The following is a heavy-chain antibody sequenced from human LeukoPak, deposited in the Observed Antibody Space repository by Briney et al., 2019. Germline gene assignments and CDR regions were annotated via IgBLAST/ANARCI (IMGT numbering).Heavy chain of an antibody. CDR2: ISVSGGST. CDR3: ARASSSDYYCDYFDP. Sequence: GGSLRLSCAASGFSFSRYAMFWVRQAPGKGLEWVSGISVSGGSTYYADSVRGRCTVSRDNSKNTLYLRVNSLSAEDTAVYYCARASSSDYYCDYFDPWGQGTLVTVSS. CDR1: GFSFSRYA. D-gene: IGHD3-22*01. J-gene: IGHJ5*02. V-gene: IGHV3-23*01.